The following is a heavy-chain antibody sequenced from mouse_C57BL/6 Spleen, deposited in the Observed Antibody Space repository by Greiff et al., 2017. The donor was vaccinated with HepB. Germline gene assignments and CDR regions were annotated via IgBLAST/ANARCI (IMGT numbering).Heavy chain of an antibody. CDR2: INPNNGGT. Sequence: EVQLQQSGPELVKPGASVKISCKASGYTFTDYYMNWVKQSHGKSLEWIGDINPNNGGTSYNQKFKGKATLTVDKSSSTAYMELRSLTSEDSAVYYWARGDSYGSSLAGFAYWGQGTLVTVSA. V-gene: IGHV1-26*01. CDR3: ARGDSYGSSLAGFAY. J-gene: IGHJ3*01. CDR1: GYTFTDYY. D-gene: IGHD1-1*01.